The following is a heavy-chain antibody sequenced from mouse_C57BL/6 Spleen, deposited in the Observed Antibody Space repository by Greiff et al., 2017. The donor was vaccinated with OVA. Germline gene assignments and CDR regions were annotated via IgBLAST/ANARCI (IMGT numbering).Heavy chain of an antibody. J-gene: IGHJ3*01. D-gene: IGHD2-1*01. Sequence: QVQLQQPGAELVMPGASVKLSCKASGYTFTSYWMHWVKQRPGQGLEWIGEIDPSDSYTNYNQKFKGKSTLTVDKSSSTAYMQLSSLTSEDSAVYYCARGRENYGNYGWFAYGGQGTLVTVSA. V-gene: IGHV1-69*01. CDR3: ARGRENYGNYGWFAY. CDR1: GYTFTSYW. CDR2: IDPSDSYT.